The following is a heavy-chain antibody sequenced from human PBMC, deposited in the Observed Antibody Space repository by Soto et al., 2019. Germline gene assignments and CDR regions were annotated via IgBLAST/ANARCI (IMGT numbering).Heavy chain of an antibody. V-gene: IGHV4-59*01. Sequence: QVQLQESGSGLVKPSETLSLTCTVSGGSISSYYWSWIRQPPGKGLEWIGYIYYSGSTNYNPSLKSRVTISVGTSKNQFSLKLSSVSAADTAVYYCARWFGELLGWAFDIWGQGTMVTVSS. D-gene: IGHD3-10*01. J-gene: IGHJ3*02. CDR3: ARWFGELLGWAFDI. CDR2: IYYSGST. CDR1: GGSISSYY.